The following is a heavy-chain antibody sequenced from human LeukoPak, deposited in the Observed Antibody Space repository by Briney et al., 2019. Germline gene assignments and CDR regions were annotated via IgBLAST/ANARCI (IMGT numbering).Heavy chain of an antibody. CDR2: INPNSGGT. Sequence: ASVKVSCKASGYTFTGYYMHWVRQAPGQGLEWMGWINPNSGGTNYAQKFQGRVTMTRDTSISTAYMELSRLRSDDTAVYYCARDLVYSSGWYYYYYMDVWGKGTTVTVSS. V-gene: IGHV1-2*02. J-gene: IGHJ6*03. CDR1: GYTFTGYY. D-gene: IGHD6-19*01. CDR3: ARDLVYSSGWYYYYYMDV.